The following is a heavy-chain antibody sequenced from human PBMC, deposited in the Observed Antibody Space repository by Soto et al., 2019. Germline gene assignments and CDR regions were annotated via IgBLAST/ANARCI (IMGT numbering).Heavy chain of an antibody. CDR2: IYYSGST. J-gene: IGHJ4*02. V-gene: IGHV4-39*01. D-gene: IGHD5-18*01. CDR1: GGSISSSSYY. CDR3: ARPRYSYGPIDY. Sequence: SETLSLTCTVSGGSISSSSYYWGWIRQPPGKGLEWIGSIYYSGSTYYNPSLKSRVTISVDTSKNQFSLKLSSVTAADTAVYYCARPRYSYGPIDYWGQGNLVTVSS.